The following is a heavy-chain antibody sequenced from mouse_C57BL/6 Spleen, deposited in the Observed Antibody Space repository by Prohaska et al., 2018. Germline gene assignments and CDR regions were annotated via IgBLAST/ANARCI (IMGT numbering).Heavy chain of an antibody. Sequence: NNYNPSLKNRISITRDTSKNQFFLKLNSVTTEDTATYYCASIYRGYAMDYWGQGTSVTVSS. V-gene: IGHV3-6*01. CDR3: ASIYRGYAMDY. J-gene: IGHJ4*01. CDR2: N. D-gene: IGHD2-1*01.